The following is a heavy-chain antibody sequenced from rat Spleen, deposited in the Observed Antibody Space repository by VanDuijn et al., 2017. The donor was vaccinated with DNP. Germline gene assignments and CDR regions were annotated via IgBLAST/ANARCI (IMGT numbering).Heavy chain of an antibody. CDR1: GFTFNKYW. D-gene: IGHD1-11*01. CDR3: TTGFDYGGYRDNWFAY. V-gene: IGHV5-31*01. CDR2: ITTSGDST. J-gene: IGHJ3*01. Sequence: EVQLVESGGDLVQPGRSLKVSCVVSGFTFNKYWMTWIRQVPGKGLEWVASITTSGDSTYSPDSVKGRFTISRENAKNTLYLQMDSLRSEDTATYYCTTGFDYGGYRDNWFAYWGQGTLVTVSS.